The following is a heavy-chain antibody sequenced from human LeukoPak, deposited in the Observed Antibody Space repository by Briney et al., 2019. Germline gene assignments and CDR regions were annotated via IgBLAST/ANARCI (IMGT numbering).Heavy chain of an antibody. Sequence: GGSLRLSCAASGFTFSSYEMNWVRQAPGKGLEWVSYISSSGSTIYYADSVKGRFTISRDNAKNSLYLQMNSLRAEDTAVYYCAREFVDTAMVLFSISDYWGQGTLVTVSS. V-gene: IGHV3-48*03. CDR2: ISSSGSTI. CDR3: AREFVDTAMVLFSISDY. J-gene: IGHJ4*02. D-gene: IGHD5-18*01. CDR1: GFTFSSYE.